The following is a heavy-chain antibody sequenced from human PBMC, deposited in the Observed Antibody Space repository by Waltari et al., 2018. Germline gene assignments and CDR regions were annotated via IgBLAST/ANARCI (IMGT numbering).Heavy chain of an antibody. CDR3: ARDQDSSSWSLNY. J-gene: IGHJ4*02. D-gene: IGHD6-13*01. CDR1: GFTFSSYW. CDR2: IKEDGSEK. V-gene: IGHV3-7*01. Sequence: EVQLVESGVGLVQPGGSLSLSCAASGFTFSSYWMSWVRQAPGKGLEWVATIKEDGSEKYYVDSVKGGFTTSRDNAKNSLYLQMNSRRAEDTTVYYCARDQDSSSWSLNYWGQGTLVTVSS.